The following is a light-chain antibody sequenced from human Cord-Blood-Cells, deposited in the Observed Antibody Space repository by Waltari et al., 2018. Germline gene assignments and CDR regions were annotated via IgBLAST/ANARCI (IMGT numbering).Light chain of an antibody. CDR1: QGISNY. Sequence: DIQMTQSPSSLPASVADRVTITCRASQGISNYLAWYQQKPGKVPNLLIYAVSTLQSGVPCRFSGSGSGTDLTLTISSMQPEDVANYYCQKYNSAPRTFGQGTKVEIK. CDR3: QKYNSAPRT. CDR2: AVS. J-gene: IGKJ1*01. V-gene: IGKV1-27*01.